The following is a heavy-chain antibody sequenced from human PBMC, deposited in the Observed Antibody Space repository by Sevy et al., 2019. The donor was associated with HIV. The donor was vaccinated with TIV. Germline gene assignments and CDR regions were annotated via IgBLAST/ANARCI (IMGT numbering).Heavy chain of an antibody. V-gene: IGHV3-23*01. D-gene: IGHD3-10*01. J-gene: IGHJ4*02. Sequence: GGSLRLSCAASAFTFSNFAMSWVRQAPGKGLEWVSAISAGGSDTYYADSVKGRFTIASDNCRNTLFLQMNNLKADDTAVYYCAKDRGVGYFDYWGQGTLVTVSS. CDR2: ISAGGSDT. CDR3: AKDRGVGYFDY. CDR1: AFTFSNFA.